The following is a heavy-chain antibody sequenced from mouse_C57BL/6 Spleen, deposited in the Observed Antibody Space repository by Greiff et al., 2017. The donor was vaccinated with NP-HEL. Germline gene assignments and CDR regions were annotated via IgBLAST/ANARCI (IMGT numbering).Heavy chain of an antibody. CDR2: IDPSDSET. CDR1: GYTFTSYW. V-gene: IGHV1-52*01. Sequence: QVQLQQPGAELVRPGYSVKLSCKASGYTFTSYWMHWVKQRPIQGLEWIGNIDPSDSETHYNQKFKDKATLTVDKSSSTAYMQLSSLTSEDSAVYYCARGGGSSYYFDYWGQGTTLTVSS. CDR3: ARGGGSSYYFDY. D-gene: IGHD1-3*01. J-gene: IGHJ2*01.